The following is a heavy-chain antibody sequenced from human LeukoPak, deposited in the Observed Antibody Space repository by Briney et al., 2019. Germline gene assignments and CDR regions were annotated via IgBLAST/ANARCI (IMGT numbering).Heavy chain of an antibody. CDR1: GFTFSSYA. CDR3: AKNRWGSVATPDS. Sequence: GGSLRLSCAASGFTFSSYAMHWVRQAPGKGLEWVAVISYDGSNKYYADSVKGRFTISRDNSKNTLYLQMNSLAIEDTAIYYCAKNRWGSVATPDSWGQGTVVTVSS. D-gene: IGHD5-12*01. J-gene: IGHJ4*02. CDR2: ISYDGSNK. V-gene: IGHV3-30*04.